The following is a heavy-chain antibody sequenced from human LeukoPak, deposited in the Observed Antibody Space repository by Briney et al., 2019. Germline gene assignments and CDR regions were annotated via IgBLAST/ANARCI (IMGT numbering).Heavy chain of an antibody. V-gene: IGHV5-51*01. Sequence: GESLKISCKGSGYSFTTYWIAWVRQTPGKGLEWMGIIYPGDSNARYSPSFRGQVTISADESIRTVYLQWSSLKALDTAMYYCARHGRARPSLVAKPWFDPWGQGTLVTVSS. J-gene: IGHJ5*02. D-gene: IGHD5-12*01. CDR1: GYSFTTYW. CDR2: IYPGDSNA. CDR3: ARHGRARPSLVAKPWFDP.